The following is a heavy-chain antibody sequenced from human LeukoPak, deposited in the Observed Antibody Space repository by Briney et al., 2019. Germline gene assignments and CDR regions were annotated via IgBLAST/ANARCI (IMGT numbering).Heavy chain of an antibody. CDR3: VKITSVTGGDC. CDR2: ISSNGGSS. Sequence: PGGSLRLSCSASGFTFSAYAMCWVRQAPGKGLEYVSGISSNGGSSFYADSVKGRFTISRDNSKNTLYLQMSSLRAEDTAVYYCVKITSVTGGDCWGQGTRLTVSS. V-gene: IGHV3-64D*09. J-gene: IGHJ4*02. D-gene: IGHD1-1*01. CDR1: GFTFSAYA.